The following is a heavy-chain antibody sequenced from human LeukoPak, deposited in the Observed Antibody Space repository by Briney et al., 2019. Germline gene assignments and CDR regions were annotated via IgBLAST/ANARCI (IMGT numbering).Heavy chain of an antibody. Sequence: GGSLRLSCAASGFAFSSYAMSWVRQAPGKGLEWVSAISGSGGSTYYADSVKGRFTISRDNAKNSLYLQMNSLRAEDTAVYYCARVKEGRQSGYEVYYYYGMDVWGQGTTVTVSS. CDR3: ARVKEGRQSGYEVYYYYGMDV. D-gene: IGHD5-12*01. CDR1: GFAFSSYA. V-gene: IGHV3-23*01. CDR2: ISGSGGST. J-gene: IGHJ6*02.